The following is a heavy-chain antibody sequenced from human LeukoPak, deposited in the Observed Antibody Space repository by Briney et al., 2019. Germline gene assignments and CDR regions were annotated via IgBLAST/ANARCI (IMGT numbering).Heavy chain of an antibody. CDR2: IKSKTDGGTT. J-gene: IGHJ3*02. D-gene: IGHD1-26*01. CDR1: GFTFSNAW. Sequence: GGSVRLSCAASGFTFSNAWMSWVRQAPGKGLEWVGRIKSKTDGGTTDYAAPVKGRFTISRDDSKNTLYLQMNSLKTEDTAVYYCTAMELLGDAFDIWGQGTMVTVSS. CDR3: TAMELLGDAFDI. V-gene: IGHV3-15*01.